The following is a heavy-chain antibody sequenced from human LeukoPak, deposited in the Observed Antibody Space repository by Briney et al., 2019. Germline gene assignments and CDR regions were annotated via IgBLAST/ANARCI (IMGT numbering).Heavy chain of an antibody. V-gene: IGHV3-23*01. D-gene: IGHD2-2*01. CDR1: GFTFNNYA. CDR3: AKEPREYCSSTSCPNWFDS. CDR2: ISASGGTT. J-gene: IGHJ5*01. Sequence: PAGSLPRYCAASGFTFNNYATSWVRQAPGKGLEWVSAISASGGTTYYADSVKGRFTISRDNSENTLFLQMNSLRAEDTAVYYCAKEPREYCSSTSCPNWFDSWGQGSRVTVSS.